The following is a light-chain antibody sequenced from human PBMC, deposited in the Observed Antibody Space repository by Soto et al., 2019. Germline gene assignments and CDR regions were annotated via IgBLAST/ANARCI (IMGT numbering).Light chain of an antibody. CDR1: SGDVGSYNL. J-gene: IGLJ1*01. Sequence: QSALTQPASVSGSPGQSITISCTGTSGDVGSYNLVSWYQQHPGKAPNLMIYEGSKRPAGVSNRFSGSKSGSTASLTISGLQAEDEADYYCCSYARSSTYVFGSGTKLTVL. CDR2: EGS. CDR3: CSYARSSTYV. V-gene: IGLV2-23*01.